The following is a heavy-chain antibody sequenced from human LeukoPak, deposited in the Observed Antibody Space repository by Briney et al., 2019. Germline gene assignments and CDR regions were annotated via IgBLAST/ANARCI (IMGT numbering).Heavy chain of an antibody. J-gene: IGHJ4*02. Sequence: GGSLRLSCAASGFTFDAYAMHWVRQAPGKGLEWVSGTSWNGGGMGYAVSVKGRFTISRDNAKNSLYLQMNSLRDEDTALYHCAKDITGGRSSPYFDSWGQGTLVTVSS. CDR1: GFTFDAYA. V-gene: IGHV3-9*01. CDR3: AKDITGGRSSPYFDS. CDR2: TSWNGGGM. D-gene: IGHD6-6*01.